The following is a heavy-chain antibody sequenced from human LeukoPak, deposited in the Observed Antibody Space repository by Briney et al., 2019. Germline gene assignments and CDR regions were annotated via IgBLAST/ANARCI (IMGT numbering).Heavy chain of an antibody. CDR3: ARDKGGYDDY. D-gene: IGHD5-12*01. J-gene: IGHJ4*02. V-gene: IGHV3-74*01. CDR1: GFTLSRYW. CDR2: INTDGSYT. Sequence: PGGSLRLSCAASGFTLSRYWVHWVRQAPGKGLVWVSRINTDGSYTSYADSVEGRFTISRDNGKNTLYLQMNSLRAEDTAVYYCARDKGGYDDYWGQGTLVTVPS.